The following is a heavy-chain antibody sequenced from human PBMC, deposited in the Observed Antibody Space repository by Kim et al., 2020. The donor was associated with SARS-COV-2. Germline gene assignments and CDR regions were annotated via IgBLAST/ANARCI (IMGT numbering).Heavy chain of an antibody. CDR1: GGSMSSYY. J-gene: IGHJ6*02. Sequence: SETLSLTCTVSGGSMSSYYWSWIRQSPGKGLEWIGYIYFSGSTTYSPSFKSRVTISVDTSKNQFSLNLTSVTAADTAVYYCARLNWTYVLTHYFYGLDVWGQGTTVTVS. V-gene: IGHV4-59*08. D-gene: IGHD3-16*01. CDR2: IYFSGST. CDR3: ARLNWTYVLTHYFYGLDV.